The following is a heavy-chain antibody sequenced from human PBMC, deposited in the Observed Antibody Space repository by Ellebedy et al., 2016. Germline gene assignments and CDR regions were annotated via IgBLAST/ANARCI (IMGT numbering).Heavy chain of an antibody. CDR3: ARATGKSERSY. Sequence: GESLKISXAASGFTFSNYAIYWIRQAPGKGLEWVALISSNGTDKYYTDSVKGRFTISRDNSKNTLSLQMNSLRAEDTGVYFCARATGKSERSYWGQGTLVTVSS. CDR1: GFTFSNYA. V-gene: IGHV3-30-3*01. J-gene: IGHJ4*02. D-gene: IGHD3-10*01. CDR2: ISSNGTDK.